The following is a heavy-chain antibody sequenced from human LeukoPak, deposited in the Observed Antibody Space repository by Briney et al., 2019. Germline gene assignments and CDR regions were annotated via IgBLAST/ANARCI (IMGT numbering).Heavy chain of an antibody. J-gene: IGHJ4*02. CDR2: INAGNGNT. CDR1: GYTFTSYA. Sequence: RASVTVSFKASGYTFTSYAMHWVRQAPGQRLEWMGWINAGNGNTKYSQKFQGRVTITRDTSASTAYMELSSLRSEDTAVYYCARGRYSSGWYCIDYWGQGTLVTVSS. D-gene: IGHD6-19*01. V-gene: IGHV1-3*01. CDR3: ARGRYSSGWYCIDY.